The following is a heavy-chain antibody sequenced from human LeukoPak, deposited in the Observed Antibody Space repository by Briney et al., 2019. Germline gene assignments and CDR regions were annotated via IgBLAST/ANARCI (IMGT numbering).Heavy chain of an antibody. CDR1: GGSISSSNW. CDR3: ARLGRWLQLPPFDY. J-gene: IGHJ4*02. Sequence: SGTLSLTCAVSGGSISSSNWWSWVRQPPGKGLEWIGEIYHSGSTNYNPSLKSRVTISVDKSKNQFSLKLSSVTAADTAVYYCARLGRWLQLPPFDYWGQGTLVTVSS. CDR2: IYHSGST. D-gene: IGHD5-24*01. V-gene: IGHV4-4*02.